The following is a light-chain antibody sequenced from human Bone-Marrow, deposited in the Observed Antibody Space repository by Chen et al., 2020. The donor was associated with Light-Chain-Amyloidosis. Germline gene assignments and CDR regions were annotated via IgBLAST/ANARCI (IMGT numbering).Light chain of an antibody. CDR3: QVWDRSSDRPV. V-gene: IGLV3-21*02. J-gene: IGLJ3*02. CDR2: DDS. CDR1: NIGSTS. Sequence: SYVLTQPSSVSVAPGQTATIACGGNNIGSTSVHWCQQTPGQAPLLVVYDDSDRPSGIPERLSGSNSGNPATLPISRVEAGDEADYYCQVWDRSSDRPVFGGGTKLTVL.